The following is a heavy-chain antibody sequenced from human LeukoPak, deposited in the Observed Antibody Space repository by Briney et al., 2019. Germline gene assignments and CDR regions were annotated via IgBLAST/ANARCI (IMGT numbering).Heavy chain of an antibody. CDR2: XKEXGRXK. V-gene: IGHV3-7*03. CDR3: ARELPGGFGX. J-gene: IGHJ5*02. Sequence: GGSXRLSCAAXXXXXXXXXXXXVXXXXXXXXEXXAXXKEXGRXKYXVDSXXXRFTISRDNAKNSLFLQMNSLRXEDTAVYYXARELPGGFGXWGQGTLVTVSS. CDR1: XXXXXXXX. D-gene: IGHD3-10*01.